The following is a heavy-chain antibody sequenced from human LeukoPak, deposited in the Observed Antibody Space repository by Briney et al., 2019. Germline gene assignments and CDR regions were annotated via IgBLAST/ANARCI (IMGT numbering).Heavy chain of an antibody. Sequence: GGSLRLSCAASGFTFSSYEMNWVRQAPGKGLEWGSYISSSGSTIYYADSVKGRFTISRDNAKNSLYLQMNSLRAEDTAVYYCARGGYSSGLDVWGQGTTVTVSS. CDR2: ISSSGSTI. CDR1: GFTFSSYE. V-gene: IGHV3-48*03. CDR3: ARGGYSSGLDV. J-gene: IGHJ6*02. D-gene: IGHD6-19*01.